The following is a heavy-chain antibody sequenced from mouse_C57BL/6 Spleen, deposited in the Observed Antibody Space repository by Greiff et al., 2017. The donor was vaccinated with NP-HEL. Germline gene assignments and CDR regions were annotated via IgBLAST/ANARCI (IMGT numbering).Heavy chain of an antibody. CDR1: GFNIKDDY. J-gene: IGHJ2*01. Sequence: EVKVVESGAELVRPGASVKLSCTASGFNIKDDYMHWVKQRPEQGLEWIGWIDPENGDTEYASKFQGKATITADTSSNTAYLQLSSLTSEDTAVYYCTTYLDYWGQGTTLTVSS. V-gene: IGHV14-4*01. CDR3: TTYLDY. CDR2: IDPENGDT.